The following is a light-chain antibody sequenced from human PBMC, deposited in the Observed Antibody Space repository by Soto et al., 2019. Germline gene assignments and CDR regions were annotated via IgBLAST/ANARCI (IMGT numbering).Light chain of an antibody. Sequence: DIQMTQSPSSLSASVGDRVTITCRASQSISYYLNWYQQKPGRAPRLLIYTASSLQSGVPSRFSGSGSGTDFTLTIASLQPEDFSTYYCQQSGSTPYTFGQGTKVDIK. CDR3: QQSGSTPYT. CDR1: QSISYY. CDR2: TAS. V-gene: IGKV1-39*01. J-gene: IGKJ2*01.